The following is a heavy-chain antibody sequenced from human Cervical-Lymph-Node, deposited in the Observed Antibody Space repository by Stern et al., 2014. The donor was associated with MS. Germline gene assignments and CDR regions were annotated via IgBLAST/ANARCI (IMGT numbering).Heavy chain of an antibody. CDR2: IYTSGNP. CDR3: AREAVAADNNWFDP. Sequence: QVQLQESGPGLVKPSQTLSLSCTVSGGSITSGTYYWSWIRQPAGKGLEWIGRIYTSGNPDNTPSLKSRLTISVDPSKNQYPLKLSSVTAADTAVYYCAREAVAADNNWFDPWGQGTLVAVSS. CDR1: GGSITSGTYY. J-gene: IGHJ5*02. V-gene: IGHV4-61*02. D-gene: IGHD6-19*01.